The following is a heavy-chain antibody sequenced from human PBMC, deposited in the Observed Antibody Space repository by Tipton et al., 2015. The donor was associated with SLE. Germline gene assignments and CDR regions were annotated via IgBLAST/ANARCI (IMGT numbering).Heavy chain of an antibody. J-gene: IGHJ4*02. V-gene: IGHV3-33*03. CDR2: IWFDGSDE. D-gene: IGHD3-22*01. CDR3: ARRGETQGWLPDY. Sequence: SLRLSCPASGFRFSDYVMHCIRQSTGKGLEWLALIWFDGSDEFYADSVRGRFTVSRDNSRNTLYLQMNRPRVDDTAVYFCARRGETQGWLPDYWGQGTQVTVSS. CDR1: GFRFSDYV.